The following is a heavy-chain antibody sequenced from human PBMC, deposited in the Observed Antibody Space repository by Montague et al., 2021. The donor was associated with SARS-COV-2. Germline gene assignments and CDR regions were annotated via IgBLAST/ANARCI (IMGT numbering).Heavy chain of an antibody. D-gene: IGHD2-8*01. J-gene: IGHJ6*02. Sequence: SETLSLTCTVSGDSTSCPNCYWSWIRQSPGKGLEWIGYIYYSGXTXYXXXXEXRITVSVDTSKNQVSLKLSSVTPADTAVYYCARLLRSCSNGVCRTYYYCAMDVWGQGTTVTVSS. CDR3: ARLLRSCSNGVCRTYYYCAMDV. CDR2: IYYSGXT. V-gene: IGHV4-61*01. CDR1: GDSTSCPNCY.